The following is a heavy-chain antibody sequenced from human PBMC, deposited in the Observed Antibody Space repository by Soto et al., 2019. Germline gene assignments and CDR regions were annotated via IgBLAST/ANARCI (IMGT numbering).Heavy chain of an antibody. CDR3: AGGTALDV. V-gene: IGHV3-7*01. CDR2: IHRDEIEK. D-gene: IGHD5-18*01. J-gene: IGHJ6*02. Sequence: PGGSLRLSCAASTFPFSTYWMTWVRQAPGKGLEWVANIHRDEIEKYYMDSVKGRFTISRDNAKNSLYLQMTRLRAEDTAVYYCAGGTALDVWGQGTPVTVSS. CDR1: TFPFSTYW.